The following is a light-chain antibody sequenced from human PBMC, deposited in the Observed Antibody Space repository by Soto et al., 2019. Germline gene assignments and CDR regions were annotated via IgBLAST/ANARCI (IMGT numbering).Light chain of an antibody. J-gene: IGKJ1*01. CDR1: QSVSSY. Sequence: EIVLTQSPVILSLSPGERATLSCRASQSVSSYLAWYQQKPGQAPRLLIYGASTRATGIPARFSGSGSGTEFTLTISSLQSEDFAVYYCQQYNNWPRTFGQGTKVDIK. V-gene: IGKV3-15*01. CDR2: GAS. CDR3: QQYNNWPRT.